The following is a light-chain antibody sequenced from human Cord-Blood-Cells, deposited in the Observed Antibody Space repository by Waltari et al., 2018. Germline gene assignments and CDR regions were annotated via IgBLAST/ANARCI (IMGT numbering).Light chain of an antibody. CDR2: LGS. CDR3: MQALQTPVT. Sequence: DIVMTQSPLSLPVTPGEPASISCRSSQSLLHSNGYNYLDWYLQKPGQSPQLLIYLGSNRASGVPDRFSGSGSGTDFTLKISRGEAEDVGVYYCMQALQTPVTFGGGTKVEIK. CDR1: QSLLHSNGYNY. J-gene: IGKJ4*01. V-gene: IGKV2-28*01.